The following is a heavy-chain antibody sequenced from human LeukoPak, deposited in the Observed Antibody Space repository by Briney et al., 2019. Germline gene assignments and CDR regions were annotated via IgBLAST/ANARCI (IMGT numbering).Heavy chain of an antibody. CDR1: GGTFNNHA. J-gene: IGHJ6*03. D-gene: IGHD1-1*01. CDR3: ASRELESGWHYHYYTDV. Sequence: ASVKVSCKPSGGTFNNHAISWVRQAPGQGLEWMGGIIPIFGTADYAQKVQGRVTITTDESTSTAYMELSSLRSEDTAVYYCASRELESGWHYHYYTDVWGKGTTVTVSS. CDR2: IIPIFGTA. V-gene: IGHV1-69*05.